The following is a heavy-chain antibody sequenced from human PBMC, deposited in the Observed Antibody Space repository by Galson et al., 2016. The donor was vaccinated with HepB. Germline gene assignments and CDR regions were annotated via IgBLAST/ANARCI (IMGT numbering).Heavy chain of an antibody. V-gene: IGHV5-51*03. Sequence: QSGAEVKKPGESLKISCKGSGYSFTSYWIVWVRQMPGKGLEWMGIIHPSDSDTRDSPSFQGHVTISVDKSITTAYLQWSSLKASDTAMYYCATLHAQYEILTGFELGTYYPDNWGQGPLVTV. D-gene: IGHD3-9*01. CDR2: IHPSDSDT. J-gene: IGHJ4*02. CDR3: ATLHAQYEILTGFELGTYYPDN. CDR1: GYSFTSYW.